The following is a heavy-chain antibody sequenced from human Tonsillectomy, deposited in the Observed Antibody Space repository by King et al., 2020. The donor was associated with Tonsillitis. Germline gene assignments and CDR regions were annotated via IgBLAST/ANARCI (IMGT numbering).Heavy chain of an antibody. CDR1: GFTFSSYS. CDR3: ARDRDYYDSSGYSPTIDY. V-gene: IGHV3-21*01. Sequence: QLVQSGGGLDKPGGSLRLSCAASGFTFSSYSMNWVRQAPGKGLEWVSSISSSSSYIYYADSVKGRFTISRDNAKNSLYLQMNSLRAEDTAVYYCARDRDYYDSSGYSPTIDYWGQGTLVTVSS. J-gene: IGHJ4*02. D-gene: IGHD3-22*01. CDR2: ISSSSSYI.